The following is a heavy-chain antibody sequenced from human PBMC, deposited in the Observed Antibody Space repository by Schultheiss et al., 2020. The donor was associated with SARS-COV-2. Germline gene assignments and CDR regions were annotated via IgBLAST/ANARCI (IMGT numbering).Heavy chain of an antibody. CDR3: AREVYAPYYYYYAMDF. J-gene: IGHJ6*02. Sequence: SESLSLTCTVSGGSISSGGYYWSWIRQPPGKGLEWIGSIYYSGSTNYNPSLKSRVTISVDTSKNQFSLKLSSVTAADTAVYYCAREVYAPYYYYYAMDFWGQGTTVTVSS. D-gene: IGHD2-8*01. V-gene: IGHV4-61*08. CDR2: IYYSGST. CDR1: GGSISSGGYY.